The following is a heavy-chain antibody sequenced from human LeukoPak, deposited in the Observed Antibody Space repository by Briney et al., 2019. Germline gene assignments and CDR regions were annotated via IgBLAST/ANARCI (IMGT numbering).Heavy chain of an antibody. J-gene: IGHJ4*02. V-gene: IGHV4-59*01. CDR2: IYYSGST. CDR3: ARQINGDYPDY. D-gene: IGHD4-17*01. Sequence: SETLSLTCTVSGGSISSYYWSWIRQPPGKGLEWIGYIYYSGSTNYNPSLRSRVTISVDTSKNQFSLKLSSVTAADTAVYYCARQINGDYPDYWGQGTLVTVSP. CDR1: GGSISSYY.